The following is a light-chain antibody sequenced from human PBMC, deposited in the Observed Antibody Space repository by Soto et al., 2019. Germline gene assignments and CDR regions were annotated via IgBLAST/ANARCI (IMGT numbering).Light chain of an antibody. Sequence: DIVMTQSPLSLPVTPGEPASISCRSSQSLLHSNGYNYLDWYLQKAGQSPQLLIYLGSNRASGVPEKFSGSGSCTNFTLKISTVEAEDVGVYYCMQALQSPSFGGGTKVEIK. V-gene: IGKV2-28*01. J-gene: IGKJ4*01. CDR2: LGS. CDR3: MQALQSPS. CDR1: QSLLHSNGYNY.